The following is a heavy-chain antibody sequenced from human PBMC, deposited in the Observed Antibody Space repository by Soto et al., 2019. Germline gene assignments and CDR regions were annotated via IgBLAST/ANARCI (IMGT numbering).Heavy chain of an antibody. J-gene: IGHJ4*02. CDR2: IYHSGRT. Sequence: SETLSLTCAVSGCSISSGYCWGWIRQPPGKGLDWIGSIYHSGRTYYNPSLKSRLTISLDTSKNQFSLKLTSVTAADTALYFCATTSGSFPYWGQGTLVTVYS. CDR3: ATTSGSFPY. D-gene: IGHD1-26*01. V-gene: IGHV4-38-2*01. CDR1: GCSISSGYC.